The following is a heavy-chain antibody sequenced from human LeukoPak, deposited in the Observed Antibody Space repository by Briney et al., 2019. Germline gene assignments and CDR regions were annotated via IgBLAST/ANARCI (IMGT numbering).Heavy chain of an antibody. J-gene: IGHJ3*02. D-gene: IGHD2-15*01. CDR2: IYYDGST. Sequence: SETLSLTCTVSGGSISSDSDYWGWIRQPPGKGLEWIGNIYYDGSTWYNPSLKSRVTISIDMSKNQVSLKLTSVSDAETAMYYCARRRKIVATGAPPDDAFDIWGQGTIVTVSS. CDR3: ARRRKIVATGAPPDDAFDI. CDR1: GGSISSDSDY. V-gene: IGHV4-39*01.